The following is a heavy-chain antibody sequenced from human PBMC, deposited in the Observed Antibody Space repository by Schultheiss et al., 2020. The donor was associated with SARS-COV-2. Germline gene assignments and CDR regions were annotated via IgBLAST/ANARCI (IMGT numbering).Heavy chain of an antibody. CDR2: ISYDGSNK. CDR3: ARQWLVLDAFDI. V-gene: IGHV3-30-3*01. CDR1: GFTFSSYA. J-gene: IGHJ3*02. Sequence: GGSLRLSCAASGFTFSSYAMHWVRQAPGKGLEWVAVISYDGSNKYYADSVKGRFTISRDNSKNTLYLQMNSLRAEDTAVYYCARQWLVLDAFDIWGQGTMLTVSS. D-gene: IGHD6-19*01.